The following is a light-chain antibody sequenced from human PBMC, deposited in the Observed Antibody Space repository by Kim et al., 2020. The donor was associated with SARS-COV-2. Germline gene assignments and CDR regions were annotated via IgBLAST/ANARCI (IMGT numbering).Light chain of an antibody. V-gene: IGKV3-11*01. J-gene: IGKJ4*01. CDR2: DAS. Sequence: EIVLTQSPATLSLSPGERAALSCRASQSVSSYLVWYQQKVGQAPRLLIYDASNRATGIPARFSGSGSGTDFTLTISSLEPEDFAVYYCQQRANWPLTFGGGTKVDIK. CDR3: QQRANWPLT. CDR1: QSVSSY.